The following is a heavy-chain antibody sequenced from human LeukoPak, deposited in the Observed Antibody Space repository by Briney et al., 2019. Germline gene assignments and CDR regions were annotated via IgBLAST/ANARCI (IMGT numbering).Heavy chain of an antibody. J-gene: IGHJ6*03. D-gene: IGHD6-19*01. CDR3: AKCSGWFVRGKDYYYYYMDV. V-gene: IGHV1-8*01. CDR2: MNPNSGNT. CDR1: GYTFTSYD. Sequence: ASVKVSCKASGYTFTSYDINWVRQATGQGLEWMGWMNPNSGNTGYAQKFQGRVTMTRNTSISTAYMELSSLRSEDTAVYYCAKCSGWFVRGKDYYYYYMDVWGKGTTVTVSS.